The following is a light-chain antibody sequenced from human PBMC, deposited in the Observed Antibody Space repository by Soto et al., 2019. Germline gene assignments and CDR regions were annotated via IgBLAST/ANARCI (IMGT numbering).Light chain of an antibody. J-gene: IGLJ2*01. V-gene: IGLV1-44*01. CDR1: GSNIGSNP. CDR2: TSD. Sequence: QSVLTQPPSASGTPGQRVTISCSGVGSNIGSNPVNWYQQLPGTAPKLLIYTSDQRPSGVPDRFSGSKSGTSASLAISGLQSEDEADYYCSAWYDSLNGPVFGGGTKLTVL. CDR3: SAWYDSLNGPV.